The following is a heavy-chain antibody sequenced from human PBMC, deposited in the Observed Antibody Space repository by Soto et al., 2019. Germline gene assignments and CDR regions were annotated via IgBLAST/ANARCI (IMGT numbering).Heavy chain of an antibody. CDR1: GFTFSSYW. CDR3: ARDLPPRLQTYYYYYYMDV. Sequence: PGGSLRLSCAASGFTFSSYWMSWVRQAPGKGLEWVANIKQDGSEKYYVDSVKGRFTISRDNAKNSLYLQMNSLRAEDTAVYYCARDLPPRLQTYYYYYYMDVWGKGTTVTVSS. J-gene: IGHJ6*03. D-gene: IGHD4-4*01. V-gene: IGHV3-7*01. CDR2: IKQDGSEK.